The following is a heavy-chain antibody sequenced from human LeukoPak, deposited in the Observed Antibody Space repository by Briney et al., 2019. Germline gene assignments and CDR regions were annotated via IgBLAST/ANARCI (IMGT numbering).Heavy chain of an antibody. CDR1: GGTFSSYA. CDR3: ARVSTLYPGYSGYDGIDY. J-gene: IGHJ4*02. V-gene: IGHV1-69*13. D-gene: IGHD5-12*01. Sequence: GASVKVSCKASGGTFSSYAISWVRQAPGQGLEWMGGIIPIFGTASYAQKFQGRVTITADESTGTAYMELSSLRSEDTAVYYCARVSTLYPGYSGYDGIDYWGQGTLVTVSS. CDR2: IIPIFGTA.